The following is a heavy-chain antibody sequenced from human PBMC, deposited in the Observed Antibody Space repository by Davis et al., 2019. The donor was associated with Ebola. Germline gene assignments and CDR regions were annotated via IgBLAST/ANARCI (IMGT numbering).Heavy chain of an antibody. V-gene: IGHV3-23*01. D-gene: IGHD3-10*01. CDR1: GFPFPSYA. Sequence: GSLRLSCAASGFPFPSYAMSWVRQAPGKGLEWVSAISGSGGSTYYADSVKGRFTISRDNSKNTLYLQMNSLRAEDTAVYYCAKDGEGSYYDYWGQGTLVTVSS. CDR2: ISGSGGST. J-gene: IGHJ4*02. CDR3: AKDGEGSYYDY.